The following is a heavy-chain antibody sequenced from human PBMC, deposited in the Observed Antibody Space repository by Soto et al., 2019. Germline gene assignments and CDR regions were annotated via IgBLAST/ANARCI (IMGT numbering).Heavy chain of an antibody. J-gene: IGHJ4*02. CDR2: ISAYNGHT. V-gene: IGHV1-18*01. CDR1: GYTFTNYG. D-gene: IGHD5-12*01. CDR3: ARAHAVVVARMWIDS. Sequence: QVQLAQSGGEVKKLGASLKVSCKASGYTFTNYGISWVRQAPGQGLEWMGWISAYNGHTNSAQKFQDRMSMTTDTSTATAYMELRSMRMDDTDASYYARAHAVVVARMWIDSWGQGTLVSVSS.